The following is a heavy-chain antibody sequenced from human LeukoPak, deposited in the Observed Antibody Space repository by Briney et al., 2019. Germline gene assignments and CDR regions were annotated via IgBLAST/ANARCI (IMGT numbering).Heavy chain of an antibody. D-gene: IGHD2/OR15-2a*01. CDR3: AREWQYQFDY. V-gene: IGHV4-39*07. CDR1: GDSITNTNYY. CDR2: VYHSGIT. Sequence: PSETLSLICTVSGDSITNTNYYWAWIRQSPGEGLEWIGSVYHSGITYYTPSLKSRVSISVDTSKSQFSLKVTSMTASDTAVYFCAREWQYQFDYWGQGSLVTVSS. J-gene: IGHJ4*02.